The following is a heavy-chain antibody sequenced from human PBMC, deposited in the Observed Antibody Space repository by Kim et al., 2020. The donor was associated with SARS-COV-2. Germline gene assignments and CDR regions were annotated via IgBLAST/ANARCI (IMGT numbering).Heavy chain of an antibody. CDR1: GYTFTSYG. D-gene: IGHD3-9*01. V-gene: IGHV1-18*01. Sequence: ASVKVSCKASGYTFTSYGISWVRQAPGQGLEWMGWISAYNGNTNYAQKLQGRVTMTTDTSTSTAYMELRSLRSDDTAVYYCARSMERDGADILTGNYYYYGMDVWGQGTTVTVSS. CDR2: ISAYNGNT. J-gene: IGHJ6*02. CDR3: ARSMERDGADILTGNYYYYGMDV.